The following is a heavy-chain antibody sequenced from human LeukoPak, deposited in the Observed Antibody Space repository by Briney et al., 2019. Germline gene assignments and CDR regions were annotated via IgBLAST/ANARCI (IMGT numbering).Heavy chain of an antibody. CDR2: ISGSGGST. V-gene: IGHV3-23*01. J-gene: IGHJ4*02. CDR1: GFTFSSYA. D-gene: IGHD3-22*01. CDR3: AKLNIRTMIAVVTLPGYFDY. Sequence: PGGSLRLSCAASGFTFSSYAMSWVRQAPGKGLEWVSAISGSGGSTYYADSVKGRFTISRDNSKNTLYLQMNSLRAEDTAVYYCAKLNIRTMIAVVTLPGYFDYWGQGTLVTVSS.